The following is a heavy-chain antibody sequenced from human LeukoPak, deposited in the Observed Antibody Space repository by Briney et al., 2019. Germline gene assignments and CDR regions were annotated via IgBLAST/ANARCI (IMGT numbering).Heavy chain of an antibody. Sequence: KSPETLSLSCTVSGGSISSYYWSWIRQPPGKGLEWIGYIYYSGSTNYNPSLKSRVTISVDTSKNQFSLKLSSVTAADTAVYYCARDHEVATIRYFDYWGQGTLVTVSS. CDR1: GGSISSYY. V-gene: IGHV4-59*01. CDR3: ARDHEVATIRYFDY. D-gene: IGHD5-24*01. CDR2: IYYSGST. J-gene: IGHJ4*02.